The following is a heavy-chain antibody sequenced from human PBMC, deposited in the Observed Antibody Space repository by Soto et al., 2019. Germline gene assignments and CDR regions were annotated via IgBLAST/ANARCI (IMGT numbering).Heavy chain of an antibody. CDR1: GVSISSYY. CDR2: IYYSGST. CDR3: ARESGGYDPLDY. Sequence: SETLSLTCTVSGVSISSYYWTWIRQPPGKGLEWIGYIYYSGSTNYNPSLRSRVTISIDTSKNQFSLRLRSVTAADTAVYYCARESGGYDPLDYWGQGTLVTVSS. V-gene: IGHV4-59*01. J-gene: IGHJ4*02. D-gene: IGHD3-16*01.